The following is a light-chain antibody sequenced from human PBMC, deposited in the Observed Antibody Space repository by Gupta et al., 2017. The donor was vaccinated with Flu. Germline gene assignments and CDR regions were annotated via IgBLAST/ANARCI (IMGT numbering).Light chain of an antibody. CDR2: LGS. CDR1: QSLLHSNGYNY. J-gene: IGKJ2*01. V-gene: IGKV2-28*01. CDR3: MQALQTPKYT. Sequence: DIVMTQSPLSLPVTPGEPASISCRSSQSLLHSNGYNYLDWYLQKPGQSPQLLIYLGSNRASGVPDRFSGSGSGTDFTLKISRGEAEDVGGYYCMQALQTPKYTFGQGTKLEIK.